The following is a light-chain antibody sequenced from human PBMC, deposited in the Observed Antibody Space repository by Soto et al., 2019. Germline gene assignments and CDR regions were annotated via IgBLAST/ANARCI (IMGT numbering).Light chain of an antibody. CDR3: ISYTSTSTPYV. CDR2: EVS. V-gene: IGLV2-14*01. CDR1: SSDVGVNNY. Sequence: QSALTQPASVSGSPGQSITISCTGTSSDVGVNNYVSWYKQHPGKAPKLMIYEVSNRPSGVSNRFSGSKSGNTASLTISGLQAEDEADYYCISYTSTSTPYVFGTGTKLTVL. J-gene: IGLJ1*01.